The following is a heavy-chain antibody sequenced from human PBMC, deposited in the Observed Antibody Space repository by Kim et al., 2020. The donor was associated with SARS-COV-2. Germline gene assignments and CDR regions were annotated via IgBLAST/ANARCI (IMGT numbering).Heavy chain of an antibody. CDR3: AKARVLPNYFDY. V-gene: IGHV3-23*01. Sequence: YYADSVKCRFTISRDNSKTTLYLQMNSLRAEDTAVYYCAKARVLPNYFDYWGQGTLVTVSS. J-gene: IGHJ4*02.